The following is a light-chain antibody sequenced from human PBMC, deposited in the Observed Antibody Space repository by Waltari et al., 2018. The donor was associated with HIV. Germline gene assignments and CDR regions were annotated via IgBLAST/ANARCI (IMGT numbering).Light chain of an antibody. CDR3: QSYDGRLSGSI. CDR2: GNK. V-gene: IGLV1-40*01. CDR1: SSNIGAGYA. J-gene: IGLJ2*01. Sequence: QSVLTQPPSVSAAPGPRVTTSCTGSSSNIGAGYALHCDQQLPRTAHKLLIYGNKNRPAGFPDRFAGHKSGTSASVASTWLQAGDEADYYCQSYDGRLSGSILGGGTKLTVL.